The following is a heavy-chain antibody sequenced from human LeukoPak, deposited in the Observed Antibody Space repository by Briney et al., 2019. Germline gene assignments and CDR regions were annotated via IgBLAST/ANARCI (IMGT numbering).Heavy chain of an antibody. V-gene: IGHV4-31*11. Sequence: SQTLSLTCAVSGGSISSGGYSWSWIRQPPGKGLEWIGYIYYSGSTYYNPSLKSRVTISVDTSKNQFSLKLSSVTAADTAVYYCARGDYYDSSGYYRPPRTFDIWGQGTMVTVSS. CDR1: GGSISSGGYS. J-gene: IGHJ3*02. CDR3: ARGDYYDSSGYYRPPRTFDI. D-gene: IGHD3-22*01. CDR2: IYYSGST.